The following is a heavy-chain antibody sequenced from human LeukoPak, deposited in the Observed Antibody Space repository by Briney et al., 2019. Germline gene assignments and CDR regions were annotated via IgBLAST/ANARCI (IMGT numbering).Heavy chain of an antibody. CDR2: IYFSGST. D-gene: IGHD3-10*01. CDR3: ARTYYYGSGGYYRSDYYFGY. Sequence: SETLSLTCTVSGASISSGFYWSWIRQYPGKGLEWIGYIYFSGSTYYNPSLKSRVTTSVDTSLSQVSLKLSSVTAADTAVYFCARTYYYGSGGYYRSDYYFGYWGQGTLVTVSS. V-gene: IGHV4-31*03. CDR1: GASISSGFY. J-gene: IGHJ4*02.